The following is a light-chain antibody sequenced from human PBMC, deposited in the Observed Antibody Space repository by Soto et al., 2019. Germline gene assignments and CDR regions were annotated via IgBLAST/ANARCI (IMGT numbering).Light chain of an antibody. Sequence: AIPMTQSPSSLSASVGDRVTITCRASQGIGNDLAWYQQKPGKAPKLLIYATSTLEGGVPPRFSGSGSGTDFTLTISSLHPEDSATYYCLQDFSYPYTFGQGTELEIK. V-gene: IGKV1-6*02. CDR3: LQDFSYPYT. CDR1: QGIGND. J-gene: IGKJ2*01. CDR2: ATS.